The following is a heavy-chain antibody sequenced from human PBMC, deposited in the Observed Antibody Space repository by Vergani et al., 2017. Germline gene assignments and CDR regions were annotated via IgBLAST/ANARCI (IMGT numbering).Heavy chain of an antibody. J-gene: IGHJ4*02. CDR2: IFHTGLT. D-gene: IGHD3-22*01. CDR1: GGSISSGSYF. V-gene: IGHV4-39*01. CDR3: ARHVTQDYYNDSDYFDY. Sequence: QVQLQESGPGLVKPSQTLSLTCTVSGGSISSGSYFWGWFRQPPGKGLEWIGNIFHTGLTYRNPSLRRRVAISIDTSKMQFSLKLYSLTAADTAIYYCARHVTQDYYNDSDYFDYWGLGTLVTVSS.